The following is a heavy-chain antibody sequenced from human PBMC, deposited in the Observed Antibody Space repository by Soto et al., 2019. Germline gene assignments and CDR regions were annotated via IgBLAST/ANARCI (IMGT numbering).Heavy chain of an antibody. J-gene: IGHJ4*01. CDR1: GFTFSSYG. CDR3: AKATMVPRMPLDY. D-gene: IGHD2-8*01. CDR2: ISYDGSNK. Sequence: VQLVESGGGVVQPGRSLRLSCAASGFTFSSYGMHWVRQAPGKGLEWVAVISYDGSNKYYADSVKGRFTISRDNSKNTLYLQMNSLRAEDTAVYYCAKATMVPRMPLDYWGQGTLVTVSS. V-gene: IGHV3-30*18.